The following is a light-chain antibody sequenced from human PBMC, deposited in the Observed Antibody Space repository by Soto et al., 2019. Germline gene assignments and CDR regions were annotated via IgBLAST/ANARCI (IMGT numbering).Light chain of an antibody. V-gene: IGKV3-15*01. Sequence: EIVMTQSPGTLSVSPGERATLSCRASQSVSSNLAWYQQKPDQAPRLLIYGASTRATDIPARFSGSGSGTEFSLTISSLQSEDFAVYYCQQYNNWPRTFGQGTKLEIK. J-gene: IGKJ2*01. CDR2: GAS. CDR1: QSVSSN. CDR3: QQYNNWPRT.